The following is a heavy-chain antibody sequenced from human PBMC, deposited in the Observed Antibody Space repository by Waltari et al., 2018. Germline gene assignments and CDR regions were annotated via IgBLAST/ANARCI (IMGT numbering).Heavy chain of an antibody. CDR2: INHSGST. J-gene: IGHJ2*01. CDR3: ARVDRPIRWGGGYFDL. V-gene: IGHV4-34*01. D-gene: IGHD1-26*01. CDR1: GGSFSGYY. Sequence: QVQLQQWGAGLLKPSETLSLTCAVYGGSFSGYYWSWIRQPPGKGLEWIGEINHSGSTNYNPSLKSRVTISVDTSKNQFSLKLSSVTAADTAVYYCARVDRPIRWGGGYFDLWGRGTLVTVSS.